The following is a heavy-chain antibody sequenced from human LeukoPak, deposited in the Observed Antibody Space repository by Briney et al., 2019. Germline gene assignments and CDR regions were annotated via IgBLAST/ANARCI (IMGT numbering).Heavy chain of an antibody. Sequence: GGSLRLSCAASGFTFSSYAMHWVRQAPGKGLEWVAVISYDGSNKYYADSVKGRFTISRDNSKDTLYLQMNSLRAEDTAVYYCAREEYSSSSDPKGDYWGQGTLVTVSS. CDR2: ISYDGSNK. J-gene: IGHJ4*02. V-gene: IGHV3-30-3*01. CDR3: AREEYSSSSDPKGDY. CDR1: GFTFSSYA. D-gene: IGHD6-6*01.